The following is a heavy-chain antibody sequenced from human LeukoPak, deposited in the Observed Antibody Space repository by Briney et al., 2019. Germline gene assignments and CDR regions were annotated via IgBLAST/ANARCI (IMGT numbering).Heavy chain of an antibody. V-gene: IGHV3-48*01. J-gene: IGHJ6*04. CDR3: ASNYYYYSMDV. CDR1: GFTFSSYS. CDR2: ISSSSSTI. Sequence: GGSLRLSCAASGFTFSSYSMNWVRQAPGQGREWVSYISSSSSTIYYADSVKGRFTISRDNAKNSLYLQMNSLRAENTAVYCCASNYYYYSMDVWGKGNTVTVSS.